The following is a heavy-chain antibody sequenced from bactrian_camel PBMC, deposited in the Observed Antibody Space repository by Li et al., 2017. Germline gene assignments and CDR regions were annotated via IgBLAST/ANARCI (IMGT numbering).Heavy chain of an antibody. D-gene: IGHD5*01. Sequence: HVQLVESGGGSVQAGGSLRLSCTTSGNRRRSSNCMGWFRQAPGKEREGVAVIDDHGLARFADSVKGRFTISQDNAKNTLYLQMNSLKPEDTAMYYCAADSVGRCRARGWVERPSVAAYDYWGQGTQVTVSS. J-gene: IGHJ4*01. V-gene: IGHV3S53*01. CDR2: IDDHGLA. CDR3: AADSVGRCRARGWVERPSVAAYDY. CDR1: GNRRRSSNC.